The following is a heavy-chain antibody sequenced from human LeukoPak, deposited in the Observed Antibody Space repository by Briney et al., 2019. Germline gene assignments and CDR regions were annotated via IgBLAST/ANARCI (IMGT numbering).Heavy chain of an antibody. CDR2: VSGSGGST. Sequence: PGGSLRLSCAASGFTFSSYAMSWVRQAPGKGLEWVSAVSGSGGSTCYADSVKGRFTISRDNSKNTLYLQMNSLRAEDTAVYYCAKGKGYTYGRTSYFDYWGQGTLVTVSS. V-gene: IGHV3-23*01. CDR3: AKGKGYTYGRTSYFDY. J-gene: IGHJ4*02. D-gene: IGHD5-18*01. CDR1: GFTFSSYA.